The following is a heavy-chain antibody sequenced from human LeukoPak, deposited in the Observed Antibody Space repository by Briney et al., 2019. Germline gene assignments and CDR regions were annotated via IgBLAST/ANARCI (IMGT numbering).Heavy chain of an antibody. CDR3: AQRALWFGEYLFDY. D-gene: IGHD3-10*01. V-gene: IGHV2-5*01. J-gene: IGHJ4*02. CDR2: IYWNDDK. Sequence: TLSLTCAVSGGSISSSNWWSWIRQPPGKALEWLALIYWNDDKRYSPSLKSRLTITKDTSKNQVVLTMTNMDPVDTATYYCAQRALWFGEYLFDYWGQGTLVTVSS. CDR1: GGSISSSNW.